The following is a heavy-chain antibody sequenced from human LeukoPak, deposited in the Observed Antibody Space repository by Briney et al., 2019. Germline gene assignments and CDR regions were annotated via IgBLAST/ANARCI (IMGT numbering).Heavy chain of an antibody. J-gene: IGHJ6*03. V-gene: IGHV1-2*02. CDR1: GYTFTGYY. CDR2: INPNSGGT. Sequence: GASVKVSCKASGYTFTGYYMHWVRQAPGQGLEWMGWINPNSGGTNYAQKFQGRVTMTRDTSISTAYMELSRLRSDDTAVYYCATPGATTHYYYYYYMDVWGKGTTVTISS. D-gene: IGHD1-26*01. CDR3: ATPGATTHYYYYYYMDV.